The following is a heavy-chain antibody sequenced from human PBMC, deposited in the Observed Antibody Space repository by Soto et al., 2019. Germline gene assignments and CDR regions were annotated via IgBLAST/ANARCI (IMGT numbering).Heavy chain of an antibody. Sequence: GGSLRLSCVVSGITFWSRAMSWVRQAPGEGLEWVSSITDDGGDTKYADSVRGRFTISRDNSKDTLYLQMTSPRAEDSAVYYCARGSKESYPGSRIFDFWGRGTLVTVSS. CDR3: ARGSKESYPGSRIFDF. J-gene: IGHJ4*02. CDR2: ITDDGGDT. D-gene: IGHD3-10*01. CDR1: GITFWSRA. V-gene: IGHV3-23*01.